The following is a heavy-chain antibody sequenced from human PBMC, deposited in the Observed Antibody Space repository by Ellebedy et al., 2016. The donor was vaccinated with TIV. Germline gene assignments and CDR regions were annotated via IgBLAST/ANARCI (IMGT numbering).Heavy chain of an antibody. V-gene: IGHV4-39*01. CDR3: EASSSSDY. D-gene: IGHD6-6*01. CDR1: GGSISSSSYY. Sequence: SETLSLXCTVSGGSISSSSYYWGWIRQPPGKGLEWIGSIYYSGSTYYNPSLKSRVTISVDTSKNQFSLKLSSVTTADTAVYYCEASSSSDYWGQGTLVTVSS. J-gene: IGHJ4*02. CDR2: IYYSGST.